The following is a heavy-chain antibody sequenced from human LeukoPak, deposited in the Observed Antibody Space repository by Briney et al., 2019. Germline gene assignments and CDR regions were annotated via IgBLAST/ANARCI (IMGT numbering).Heavy chain of an antibody. CDR2: ISTAGNLI. J-gene: IGHJ4*02. V-gene: IGHV3-21*01. CDR1: AFTFKTYT. CDR3: ARTVEGHFDF. D-gene: IGHD5-24*01. Sequence: GGSLRLSCVASAFTFKTYTLNWVRQTPGKGLEWVSYISTAGNLINYADSVRGGFTISRDNAKNSLYLYMSSLTPEDTAVYYCARTVEGHFDFRGQGTLVTVSS.